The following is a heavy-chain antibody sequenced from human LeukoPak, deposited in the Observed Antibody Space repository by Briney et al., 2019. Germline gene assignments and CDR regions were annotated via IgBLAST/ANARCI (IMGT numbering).Heavy chain of an antibody. J-gene: IGHJ4*02. V-gene: IGHV4-4*07. CDR3: ARENPTRLGYCSGGSCYRAFDI. D-gene: IGHD2-15*01. CDR2: IYVSGST. Sequence: PSETLSLTCTVSGASISSYYWNWIRQPAGKGLEWIGRIYVSGSTNYNPSLRSRVTMSVDTSKHQVSLTLRSVTAADTAVYYCARENPTRLGYCSGGSCYRAFDIWGQGTLVTVSS. CDR1: GASISSYY.